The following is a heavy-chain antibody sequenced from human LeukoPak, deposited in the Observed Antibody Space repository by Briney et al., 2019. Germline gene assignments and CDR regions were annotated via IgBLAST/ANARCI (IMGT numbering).Heavy chain of an antibody. J-gene: IGHJ4*02. Sequence: GGSLRLSCAASGFTVSSNYMSWVRQAPGKGLEWVSVTYSGGGTYYADSVKGRFTISRDNSKNTLYLQMNSLRAEDTAVYYCARINLAAMVDYWGQGTLVTVSS. CDR3: ARINLAAMVDY. CDR2: TYSGGGT. CDR1: GFTVSSNY. D-gene: IGHD2-2*01. V-gene: IGHV3-66*01.